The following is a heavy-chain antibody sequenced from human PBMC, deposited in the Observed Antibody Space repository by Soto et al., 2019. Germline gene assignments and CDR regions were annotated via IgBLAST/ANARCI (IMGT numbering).Heavy chain of an antibody. Sequence: ASVKVSCKASGYTFTSYGTSWVRQAPGQGLEWMGWISAYNGNTNSAQKLQGRVTMTTDTSTSTAYMELRSLRSDDTAVYYCARGGFSKQLVRDWFDPWGQGTLVTSPQ. J-gene: IGHJ5*02. D-gene: IGHD6-13*01. CDR1: GYTFTSYG. V-gene: IGHV1-18*01. CDR3: ARGGFSKQLVRDWFDP. CDR2: ISAYNGNT.